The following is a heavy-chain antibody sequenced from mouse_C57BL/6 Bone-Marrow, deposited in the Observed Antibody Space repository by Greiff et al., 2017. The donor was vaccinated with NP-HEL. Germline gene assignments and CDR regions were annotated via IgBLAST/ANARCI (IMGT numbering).Heavy chain of an antibody. CDR1: GYTFTSYW. CDR3: ARPRDYDPFAY. J-gene: IGHJ3*01. Sequence: VQLQQPGAELVKPGASVKLSCKASGYTFTSYWMQWVKQRPGQGLEWIGEVDPSDSYTNYNQKFKGKATLTVDPSSSAAYMQLSSLTSEDSAVYYCARPRDYDPFAYWGQGTLVTVSA. V-gene: IGHV1-50*01. D-gene: IGHD2-4*01. CDR2: VDPSDSYT.